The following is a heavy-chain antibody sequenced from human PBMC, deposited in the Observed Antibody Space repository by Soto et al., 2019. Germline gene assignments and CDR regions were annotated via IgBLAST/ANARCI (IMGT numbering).Heavy chain of an antibody. V-gene: IGHV1-69*17. CDR1: GGPSRSLR. Sequence: QVQLVQSGAEVKKPGASVKGSCKASGGPSRSLRLTWVRQAPGQGLEWMGGITPLFGIPNYPQKFQGRLTITADKSTGTAYLELSSLRSEDTAVYYCARDTHSAGGWFDTWGRGTLVTVSS. CDR2: ITPLFGIP. J-gene: IGHJ5*02. CDR3: ARDTHSAGGWFDT. D-gene: IGHD2-15*01.